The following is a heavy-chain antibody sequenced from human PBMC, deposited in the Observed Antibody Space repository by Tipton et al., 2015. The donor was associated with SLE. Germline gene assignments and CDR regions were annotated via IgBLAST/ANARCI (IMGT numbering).Heavy chain of an antibody. J-gene: IGHJ2*01. D-gene: IGHD5-24*01. V-gene: IGHV4-39*01. Sequence: TLSLTCTVSGGSISSSNYYWGWIRQPPGKGLGWIGRIYYSGSTYYNPSLKSRVIISVDTSKNQFSLKLSSVTAADTAVYYCARPVMAERYFDLWGRGTLVTVSS. CDR2: IYYSGST. CDR3: ARPVMAERYFDL. CDR1: GGSISSSNYY.